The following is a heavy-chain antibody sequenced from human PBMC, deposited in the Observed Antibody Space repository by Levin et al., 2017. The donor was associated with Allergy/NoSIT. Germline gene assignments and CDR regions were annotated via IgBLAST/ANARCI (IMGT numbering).Heavy chain of an antibody. J-gene: IGHJ5*02. CDR2: LNPNTGGT. D-gene: IGHD6-13*01. CDR1: GFTFTIYD. V-gene: IGHV1-2*06. CDR3: ARETIAAPPYNWFDT. Sequence: GESLKISCKASGFTFTIYDIHWVRQAPGQGLEWVGRLNPNTGGTDSAQKFMGRVTITRDTSTTTAFMELTRLRPDDTAIYYCARETIAAPPYNWFDTWGQGALVTVSS.